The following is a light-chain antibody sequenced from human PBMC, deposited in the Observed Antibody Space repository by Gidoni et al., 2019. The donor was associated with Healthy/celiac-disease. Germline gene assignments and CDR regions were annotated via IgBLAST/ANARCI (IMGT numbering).Light chain of an antibody. CDR3: QQYYSTPRLT. CDR2: WAS. Sequence: DIVMTQSPDSLAVSLGERATINCKSSQSVLYSSNNKNYLAWYQQKPGPPPTLLIYWASTRESGVPDRFSGSGSGTDFTLTISSLQAEDVAVYYCQQYYSTPRLTFGGGTKVEIK. CDR1: QSVLYSSNNKNY. V-gene: IGKV4-1*01. J-gene: IGKJ4*01.